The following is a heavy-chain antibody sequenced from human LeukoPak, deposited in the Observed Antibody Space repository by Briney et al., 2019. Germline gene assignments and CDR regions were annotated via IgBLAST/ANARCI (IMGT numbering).Heavy chain of an antibody. J-gene: IGHJ5*02. V-gene: IGHV4-4*02. CDR2: IYHSGST. Sequence: SETLSLTCAVSGGSISSSNWWSWVRPPPGKGLEWIGEIYHSGSTNYNPSLKSRVTISVDKSKNQFSLKLSSVTAADTAVYYCARVNSGSYFLGWFDHWGQGTLVTVSS. D-gene: IGHD1-26*01. CDR1: GGSISSSNW. CDR3: ARVNSGSYFLGWFDH.